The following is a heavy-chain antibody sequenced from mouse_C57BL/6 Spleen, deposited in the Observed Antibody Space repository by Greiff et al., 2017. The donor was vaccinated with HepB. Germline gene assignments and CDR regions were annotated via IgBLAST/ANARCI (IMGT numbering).Heavy chain of an antibody. CDR3: ARGSSYFDY. CDR2: IWSGGST. J-gene: IGHJ2*01. CDR1: GFSLTSYG. Sequence: QVHVKQSGPGLVQPSQSLSITCTVSGFSLTSYGVHWVRQSPGKGLEWLGVIWSGGSTDYNAAFISGLSISKDNSKSQVFFKMNSLQADDTAIYYCARGSSYFDYWGQGTTLTVSS. V-gene: IGHV2-2*01. D-gene: IGHD1-1*01.